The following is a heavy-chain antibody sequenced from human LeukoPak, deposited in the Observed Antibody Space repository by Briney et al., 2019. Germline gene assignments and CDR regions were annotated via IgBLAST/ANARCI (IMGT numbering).Heavy chain of an antibody. Sequence: GGSLRLSCAASGFTFSDYYMSWIRQAPGKGLEWVSYISSSGSTIYYADSVKGRFTISRDNAKDSLYLQMNSLRPEDTAMYYFARVRTTGSYYGRDVWGQGTTVTVSS. CDR3: ARVRTTGSYYGRDV. J-gene: IGHJ6*02. CDR1: GFTFSDYY. CDR2: ISSSGSTI. V-gene: IGHV3-11*04. D-gene: IGHD3-10*01.